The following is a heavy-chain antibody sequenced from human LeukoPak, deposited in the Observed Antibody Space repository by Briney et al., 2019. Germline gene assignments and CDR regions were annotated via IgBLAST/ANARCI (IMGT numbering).Heavy chain of an antibody. Sequence: GRSLRLSCGASGFTFSSYAMHWVRQAPGKGLEWVAVISYDGSNKYYADSVKGRFTISRDNSKNTLYLQMNSLRAEDTAVYYCAKEGEELLWFGELRDWGQGTLVTVSS. CDR3: AKEGEELLWFGELRD. V-gene: IGHV3-30*04. D-gene: IGHD3-10*01. CDR2: ISYDGSNK. CDR1: GFTFSSYA. J-gene: IGHJ4*02.